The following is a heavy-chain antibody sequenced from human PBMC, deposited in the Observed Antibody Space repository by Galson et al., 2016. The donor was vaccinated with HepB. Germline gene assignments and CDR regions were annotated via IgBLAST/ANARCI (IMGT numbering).Heavy chain of an antibody. Sequence: SETLSLTCEVSGGSINITTWWSWVRQPPGKGLEWIGNIYHSGSTNYNPSLKSRVTISVDKSKNQFSLKLTSVTAADTAVYYCARDRSGTTGDLGYWGQGTLVTVSS. CDR2: IYHSGST. J-gene: IGHJ4*02. CDR3: ARDRSGTTGDLGY. V-gene: IGHV4-4*02. D-gene: IGHD1-1*01. CDR1: GGSINITTW.